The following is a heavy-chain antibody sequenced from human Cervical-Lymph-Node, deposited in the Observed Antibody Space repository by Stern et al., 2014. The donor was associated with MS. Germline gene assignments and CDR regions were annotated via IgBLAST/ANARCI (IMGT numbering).Heavy chain of an antibody. D-gene: IGHD2-15*01. CDR2: LFLDDDQ. V-gene: IGHV2-5*02. CDR3: AHSRVKYCRGGTCYSSLFDY. J-gene: IGHJ4*02. CDR1: GFSVATAGVG. Sequence: QVTLKESGPTLVKPTQTVTLTCTLSGFSVATAGVGVGWIRQPPGKALEWLALLFLDDDQLYSPSLKNRLTIIKDTSKNQVVLTMTNVDPVDTATYYCAHSRVKYCRGGTCYSSLFDYWGQGTLVTVSS.